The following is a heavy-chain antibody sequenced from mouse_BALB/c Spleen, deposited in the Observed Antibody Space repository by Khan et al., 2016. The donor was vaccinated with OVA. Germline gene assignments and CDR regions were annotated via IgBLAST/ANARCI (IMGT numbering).Heavy chain of an antibody. CDR2: INTNVGST. J-gene: IGHJ2*01. V-gene: IGHV5-6-3*01. CDR1: GFTFSSYG. CDR3: ARVGIIYYGNYAYYFDY. Sequence: EVELVESGGGLVQPGGSLKLSCAASGFTFSSYGMSWVRQTPDKRLELVATINTNVGSTYYPDSVKGRFTISRDHAKNTLYLQMSSLKSEDTAMYYCARVGIIYYGNYAYYFDYWGQGTTLTVSS. D-gene: IGHD2-1*01.